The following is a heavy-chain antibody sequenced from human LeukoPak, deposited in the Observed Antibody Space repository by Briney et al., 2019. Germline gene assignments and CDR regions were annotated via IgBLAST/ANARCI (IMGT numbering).Heavy chain of an antibody. D-gene: IGHD1-26*01. V-gene: IGHV4-34*01. CDR3: AVKVGATGHDAFDI. CDR2: INHSGST. CDR1: GGSFSGYY. J-gene: IGHJ3*02. Sequence: SETLSLTRAVYGGSFSGYYWSWIRQPPGKGLEWIGEINHSGSTNYNPSLKSRVTISVDTSKNHFSLKLNSVTAADTAVYYCAVKVGATGHDAFDIWGRGTMVTVSS.